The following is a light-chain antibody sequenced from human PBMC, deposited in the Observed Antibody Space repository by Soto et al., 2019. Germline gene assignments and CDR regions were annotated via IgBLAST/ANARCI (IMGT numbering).Light chain of an antibody. CDR3: QHFGRSPLT. CDR2: STS. Sequence: EIVLTQSPGTLSLSPGERATLSCRASQSVSNNYLAWYQQKPGQAPRLLIYSTSIRAAGIPDRFSVSGSGTDFSLTISRLEPEDFAVYYCQHFGRSPLTFGGGTKVDIK. V-gene: IGKV3-20*01. J-gene: IGKJ4*01. CDR1: QSVSNNY.